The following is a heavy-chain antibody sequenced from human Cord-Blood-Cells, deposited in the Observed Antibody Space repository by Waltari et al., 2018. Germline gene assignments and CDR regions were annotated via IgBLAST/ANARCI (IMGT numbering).Heavy chain of an antibody. CDR2: INHSGST. CDR1: WGSSSGSY. J-gene: IGHJ4*02. V-gene: IGHV4-34*01. D-gene: IGHD6-6*01. Sequence: QLQQQQSAASVLRPSETLSLTLAVHWGSSSGSYGTWIGQRPGKGLAWIGEINHSGSTNYNPSLKSRVTISVDTSKNQFSLKLSSVTAADTAVYYCARARVGYSSSYYFDYWGQGTLVTVSS. CDR3: ARARVGYSSSYYFDY.